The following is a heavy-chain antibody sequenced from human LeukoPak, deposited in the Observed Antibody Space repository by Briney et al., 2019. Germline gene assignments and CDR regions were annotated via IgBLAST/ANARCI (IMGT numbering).Heavy chain of an antibody. J-gene: IGHJ5*02. CDR1: GGSISSYY. V-gene: IGHV4-34*01. CDR2: INHSGST. D-gene: IGHD3-10*01. Sequence: PSETLSLTCTVSGGSISSYYWSWIRQPPGKGLEWIGEINHSGSTNYNPSLKSRVTISVDTSKNQFSLKLSSVTAADTAVYYCARRGHYYGLGARWFDPWGQGTLVTVSS. CDR3: ARRGHYYGLGARWFDP.